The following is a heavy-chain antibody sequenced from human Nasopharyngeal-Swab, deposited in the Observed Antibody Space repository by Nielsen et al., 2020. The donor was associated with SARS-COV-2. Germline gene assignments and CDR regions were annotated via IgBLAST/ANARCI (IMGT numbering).Heavy chain of an antibody. CDR1: GYTFKGYG. J-gene: IGHJ6*04. CDR2: ISGYNGFP. CDR3: ARARLSVAGAWYMDV. Sequence: ASVKVSCKASGYTFKGYGVSWVRQAPGQGLEWMAWISGYNGFPRYAEGLQGRVSVTADTSTNTVYMDLRSLGTDDTATYFCARARLSVAGAWYMDVWGTGTAVSVSS. D-gene: IGHD6-19*01. V-gene: IGHV1-18*01.